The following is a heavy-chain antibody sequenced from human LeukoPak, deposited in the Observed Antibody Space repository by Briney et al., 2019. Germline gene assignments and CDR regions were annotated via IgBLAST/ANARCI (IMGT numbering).Heavy chain of an antibody. CDR1: GGTFSSYS. CDR3: ARDGYSSSSGDYYYYYMDI. CDR2: IIPILGIA. V-gene: IGHV1-69*04. Sequence: SVKVSCKASGGTFSSYSISWVRQAPGQGLEWMGRIIPILGIANYAQKFQGRVTITADKSTSTAYMELSSLRSEDTAVYYCARDGYSSSSGDYYYYYMDIWGKGTTVTVSS. D-gene: IGHD6-6*01. J-gene: IGHJ6*03.